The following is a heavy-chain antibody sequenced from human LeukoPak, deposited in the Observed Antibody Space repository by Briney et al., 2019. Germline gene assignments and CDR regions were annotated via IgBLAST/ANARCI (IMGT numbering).Heavy chain of an antibody. CDR1: GFTFSNYT. D-gene: IGHD3-9*01. J-gene: IGHJ4*02. CDR2: ITVSGGNT. V-gene: IGHV3-23*01. Sequence: GGSLRLSCSASGFTFSNYTMSWVRQAPGRGLEWVSAITVSGGNTDYAASVKRRFTISRENPKTTVFLQMNSLRAEDTAVYYCAKWGDYDVLTGYYVSDYWGQGTLVTVSS. CDR3: AKWGDYDVLTGYYVSDY.